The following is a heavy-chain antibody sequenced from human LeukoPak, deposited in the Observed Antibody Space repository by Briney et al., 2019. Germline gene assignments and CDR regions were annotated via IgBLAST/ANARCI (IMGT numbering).Heavy chain of an antibody. Sequence: GGSLRLSCAASGFTFSSAWMHWVRQVPGKGLVWVSRINTDGSDTTYADSVMGRYTISRDNAKNTLYLQMNSLRAEDTAIYYCATDYWGALNYWGRGTLVTVSS. V-gene: IGHV3-74*01. J-gene: IGHJ4*02. D-gene: IGHD7-27*01. CDR3: ATDYWGALNY. CDR2: INTDGSDT. CDR1: GFTFSSAW.